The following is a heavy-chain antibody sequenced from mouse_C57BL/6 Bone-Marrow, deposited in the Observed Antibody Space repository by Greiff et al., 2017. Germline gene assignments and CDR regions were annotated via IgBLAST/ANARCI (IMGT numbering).Heavy chain of an antibody. CDR2: FDPEDGET. CDR1: GFNINDYY. V-gene: IGHV14-2*01. Sequence: EVKLVESGAELVKPGASVKLSCTASGFNINDYYMHWVKQRTEQGLEWIGRFDPEDGETTYDPKFQGKATITADTSSNTAYLPLSSLTSEDTAVYYCARSEEDYYAMDEWGQGKSVTVTS. CDR3: ARSEEDYYAMDE. J-gene: IGHJ4*01.